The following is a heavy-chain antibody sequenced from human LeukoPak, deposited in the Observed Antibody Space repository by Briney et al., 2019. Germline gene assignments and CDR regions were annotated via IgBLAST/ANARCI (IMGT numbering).Heavy chain of an antibody. CDR3: ARDSGTVTTHFDY. J-gene: IGHJ4*02. V-gene: IGHV3-30*02. CDR2: IRYDGSNK. CDR1: GFTFSSYG. D-gene: IGHD4-17*01. Sequence: GGSLRLSCAASGFTFSSYGMHWVRQAPGKGLEWVAFIRYDGSNKYYADSVKGRFTISRDNSKNTLYLQMNSLRAEDTAVYYCARDSGTVTTHFDYWGQGTLVTVSS.